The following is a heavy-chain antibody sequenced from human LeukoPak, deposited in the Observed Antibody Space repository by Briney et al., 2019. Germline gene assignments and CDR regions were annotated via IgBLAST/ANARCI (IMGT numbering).Heavy chain of an antibody. V-gene: IGHV4-39*07. CDR1: GGSISSSSYY. Sequence: SETLSLTCTVSGGSISSSSYYWGWIRQPPGKGLEWIGSIYYSGSTYYNPSLKSRVTISVDTSKNQFSLKLSSVTAADTAVYYCARDPLKYKRAADYWGQGTLVTVSS. D-gene: IGHD1-1*01. J-gene: IGHJ4*02. CDR2: IYYSGST. CDR3: ARDPLKYKRAADY.